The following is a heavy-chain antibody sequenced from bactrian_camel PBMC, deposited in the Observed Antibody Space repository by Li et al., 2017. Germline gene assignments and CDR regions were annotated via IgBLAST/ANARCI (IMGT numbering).Heavy chain of an antibody. V-gene: IGHV3S1*01. CDR3: AARGPYCYTKLSVRDFTY. CDR2: IATGSGNT. CDR1: GYTYNRNC. Sequence: HVQLVESGGGAVQPGGSLRLSCAASGYTYNRNCMAWFRQAPGKEREGVARIATGSGNTYYADSVKGRFTISQDNTKNTVYLQMNSLKPEDTAMYYCAARGPYCYTKLSVRDFTYWGQGTQVTVSS. D-gene: IGHD2*01. J-gene: IGHJ4*01.